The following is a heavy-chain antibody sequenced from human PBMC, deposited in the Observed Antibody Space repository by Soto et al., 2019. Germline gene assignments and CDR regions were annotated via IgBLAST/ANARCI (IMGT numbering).Heavy chain of an antibody. CDR3: ALTQGGYCSGGSCAEPYYMDV. CDR2: INPNSGGT. J-gene: IGHJ6*03. CDR1: GYTFTGYY. V-gene: IGHV1-2*04. D-gene: IGHD2-15*01. Sequence: ASVKVSCKASGYTFTGYYMHWVRQAPGQGLEWMGWINPNSGGTNYAQKFQGWVTMTRDTSISTAYMELSRLRSDDTAVYYCALTQGGYCSGGSCAEPYYMDVWGKGTTVTVSS.